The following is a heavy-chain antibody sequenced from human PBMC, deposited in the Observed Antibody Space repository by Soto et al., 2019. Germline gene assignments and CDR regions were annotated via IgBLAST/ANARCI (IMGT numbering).Heavy chain of an antibody. D-gene: IGHD2-15*01. CDR3: ARGSVVVVAATLPIDY. J-gene: IGHJ4*02. V-gene: IGHV1-3*01. Sequence: QVPLVQSGAEVKKPGASVKVSCKASGYTFTSYAMHWVRQAPGQRLEWMGWINAGNGNTKYSQKFQGRVTITRDTSASTAYMELSSLRSEDTAVYYCARGSVVVVAATLPIDYWGQGTLVTVSS. CDR2: INAGNGNT. CDR1: GYTFTSYA.